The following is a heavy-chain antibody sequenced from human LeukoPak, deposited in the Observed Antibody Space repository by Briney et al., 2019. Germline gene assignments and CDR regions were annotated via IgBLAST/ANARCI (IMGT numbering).Heavy chain of an antibody. CDR2: MNPNSGNT. CDR3: ARGLAAAGPYYFDY. CDR1: GYTFTSYD. D-gene: IGHD6-13*01. V-gene: IGHV1-8*03. Sequence: GASVKVSCKASGYTFTSYDINWVRQATGQGLEWMGWMNPNSGNTGYAQKFQGRVTITRNTSISTAYMELSSLRSEDTAVYYCARGLAAAGPYYFDYWGQGTLVTVSS. J-gene: IGHJ4*02.